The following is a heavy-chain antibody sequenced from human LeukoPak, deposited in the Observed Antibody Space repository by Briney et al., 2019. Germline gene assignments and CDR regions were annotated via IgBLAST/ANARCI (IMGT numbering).Heavy chain of an antibody. D-gene: IGHD4-17*01. J-gene: IGHJ5*02. Sequence: EGSLRLSCAASGFTFSSYGMHWVRQAPGKGLEWVAFIRYDGSNKYYADSVKGRFTISRDNSKNTLYLQMNSLRAEDTAVYYCGYGDYRAPNWFDPWGQGTLVTVSS. CDR1: GFTFSSYG. CDR2: IRYDGSNK. CDR3: GYGDYRAPNWFDP. V-gene: IGHV3-30*02.